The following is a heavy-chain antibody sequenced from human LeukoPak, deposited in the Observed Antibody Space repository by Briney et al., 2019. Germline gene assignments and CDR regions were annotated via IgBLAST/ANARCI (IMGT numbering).Heavy chain of an antibody. V-gene: IGHV4-4*07. CDR2: IYTSGST. D-gene: IGHD1-1*01. J-gene: IGHJ6*03. CDR3: AREPTRYHYYYYSYMDV. Sequence: PSQTLSLTCTVSGGSITSYYWSWIRQPAGQGLGWIGRIYTSGSTKYNPSLKSRVTMSVDTSKNQFSLKLSSVTAADTAVYYCAREPTRYHYYYYSYMDVWGKGTTVTISS. CDR1: GGSITSYY.